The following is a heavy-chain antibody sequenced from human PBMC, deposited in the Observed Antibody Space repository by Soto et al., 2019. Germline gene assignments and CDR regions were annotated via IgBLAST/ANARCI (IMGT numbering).Heavy chain of an antibody. Sequence: GGSLRLSCAASGFPFSNAWMNWVRQAPGKGLEWVGRIKSKTDGGTTDYAAPVKGRFTISRDDSKNTLYLQMNSLKTEDTAVYYCTTYYGDVLWNFDYWGQGTQVTVSS. J-gene: IGHJ4*02. CDR1: GFPFSNAW. CDR2: IKSKTDGGTT. V-gene: IGHV3-15*07. CDR3: TTYYGDVLWNFDY. D-gene: IGHD4-17*01.